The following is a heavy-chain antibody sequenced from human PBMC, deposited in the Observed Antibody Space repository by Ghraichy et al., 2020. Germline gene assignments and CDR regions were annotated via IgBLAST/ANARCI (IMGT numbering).Heavy chain of an antibody. CDR1: GFTFDDYA. V-gene: IGHV3-9*01. D-gene: IGHD3-9*01. CDR2: ISWNSNTI. CDR3: GKAEVYDILTPLGDAFDF. J-gene: IGHJ3*01. Sequence: SLNISCAASGFTFDDYAMHWVRQAPGKGLEWVSGISWNSNTIAYADSVKGRFTISRDNAKNSLYLQMNGLRAEDTALYYCGKAEVYDILTPLGDAFDFRGQGTTVSVSS.